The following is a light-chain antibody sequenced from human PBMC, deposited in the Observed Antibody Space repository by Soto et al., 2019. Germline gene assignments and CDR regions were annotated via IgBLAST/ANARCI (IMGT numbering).Light chain of an antibody. CDR1: SSNIGAGYD. J-gene: IGLJ3*02. V-gene: IGLV1-40*01. Sequence: QSALTQPPSVSGAPGQRVTISCTGSSSNIGAGYDVHWYQQLPGTAPKFFFYGNSNRPSGVPDRFSGSKSGTSASLAITGLQAEDEADYYCQSYDSSLSGSVFGGGTKLTVL. CDR2: GNS. CDR3: QSYDSSLSGSV.